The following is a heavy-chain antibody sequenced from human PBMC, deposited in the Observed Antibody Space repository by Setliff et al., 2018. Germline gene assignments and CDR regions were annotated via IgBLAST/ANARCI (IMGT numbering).Heavy chain of an antibody. Sequence: SETLSLTCTVSGAPINSGSNYWGWIRQPPGKGLEWIGRIHYRGTTYSNASLASRLTLSVDTSKNQFSLKLTSVTASDTAVYYCARTGTYRYFDSWGQGIRVTVSS. D-gene: IGHD1-7*01. J-gene: IGHJ4*02. CDR1: GAPINSGSNY. CDR3: ARTGTYRYFDS. CDR2: IHYRGTT. V-gene: IGHV4-39*01.